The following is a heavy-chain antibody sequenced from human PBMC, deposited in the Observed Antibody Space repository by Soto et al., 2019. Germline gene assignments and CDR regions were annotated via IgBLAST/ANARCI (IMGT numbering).Heavy chain of an antibody. Sequence: GGSLRLSCAASGYTFGPYWMHWVRQAPGKGLVWVSYINGDGRTTTYADSVKGRFTISRDNSKNTLYLQMNSLRAEDTAVYYCAKDRITIFGVVIYPWAYYYGMDVWGQGTTVTVSS. J-gene: IGHJ6*02. D-gene: IGHD3-3*01. V-gene: IGHV3-74*01. CDR3: AKDRITIFGVVIYPWAYYYGMDV. CDR1: GYTFGPYW. CDR2: INGDGRTT.